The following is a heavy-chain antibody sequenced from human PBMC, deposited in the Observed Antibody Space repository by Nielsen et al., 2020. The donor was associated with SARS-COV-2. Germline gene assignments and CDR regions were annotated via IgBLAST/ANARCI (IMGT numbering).Heavy chain of an antibody. CDR2: INPNRGGT. CDR1: GYTFTGYY. Sequence: ASVKASCKASGYTFTGYYMHWVRQAPGQGLEWMGRINPNRGGTNYAQKFQGRVTMTRDTSISTAYMELSRLRSDDTAVYYCARARSGNYPDYWGQGTLVTVSS. CDR3: ARARSGNYPDY. J-gene: IGHJ4*02. V-gene: IGHV1-2*06.